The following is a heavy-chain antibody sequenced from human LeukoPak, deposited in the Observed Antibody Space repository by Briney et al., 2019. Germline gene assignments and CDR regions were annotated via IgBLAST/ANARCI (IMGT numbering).Heavy chain of an antibody. D-gene: IGHD1-14*01. Sequence: ASVKVCCKASGYSFTRYDINWVRQATGQGLEWMGWMNPNSGNTGYAQKFQGRVSMTRNTAISTAYMELSSLTSEDTAVYYCARVTRYYYGMDVRGQGTAVTVSS. V-gene: IGHV1-8*01. J-gene: IGHJ6*02. CDR1: GYSFTRYD. CDR2: MNPNSGNT. CDR3: ARVTRYYYGMDV.